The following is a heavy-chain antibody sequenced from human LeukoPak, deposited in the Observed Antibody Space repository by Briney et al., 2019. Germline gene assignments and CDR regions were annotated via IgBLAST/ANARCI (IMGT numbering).Heavy chain of an antibody. V-gene: IGHV3-30*02. CDR3: AKDRKRHGIFDY. Sequence: GGPLSLSCAASGLTFSSYGMHWVRQAPGKGAEWAAFITYDGSNLYYADCVKRRYPLPRDNPKSTLYLQMNSLRPEDTAVYYCAKDRKRHGIFDYWGQGTLVTVSS. CDR1: GLTFSSYG. J-gene: IGHJ4*02. CDR2: ITYDGSNL. D-gene: IGHD1-1*01.